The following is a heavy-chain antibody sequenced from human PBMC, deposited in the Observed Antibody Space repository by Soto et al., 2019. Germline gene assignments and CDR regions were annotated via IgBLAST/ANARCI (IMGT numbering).Heavy chain of an antibody. Sequence: PSETLSLTCTVSGGSISSYYWSWIRQPPGKGLEWIGHIYYSGSTNYNPSLKSRVTISVDTSKNQFSLKLSSVTAADTAVYYCARVDSYCSGGSCYLWWFDPWGQGTLVTVSS. CDR1: GGSISSYY. J-gene: IGHJ5*02. D-gene: IGHD2-15*01. CDR2: IYYSGST. V-gene: IGHV4-59*01. CDR3: ARVDSYCSGGSCYLWWFDP.